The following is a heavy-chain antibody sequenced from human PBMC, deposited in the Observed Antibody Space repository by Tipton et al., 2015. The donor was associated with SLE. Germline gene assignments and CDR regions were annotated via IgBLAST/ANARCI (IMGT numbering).Heavy chain of an antibody. J-gene: IGHJ4*02. CDR1: GGSVSSSSKY. CDR2: IYYTGTTT. V-gene: IGHV4-39*01. D-gene: IGHD3-3*01. CDR3: ARHERDFLD. Sequence: TLSLTCTVSGGSVSSSSKYWAWIRQPPGKGLEWIGSIYYTGTTTYYNSFLKSRVTMSVDTSKNQFSLNLRSLTAADTAVYYCARHERDFLDWGQGTLVTVSS.